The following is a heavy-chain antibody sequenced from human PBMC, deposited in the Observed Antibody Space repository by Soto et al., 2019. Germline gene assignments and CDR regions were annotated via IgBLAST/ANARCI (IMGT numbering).Heavy chain of an antibody. CDR2: ISGYNGNT. V-gene: IGHV1-18*01. CDR1: CYTFINYG. J-gene: IGHJ6*02. CDR3: ARDPGFGFGYSYAFAMDV. D-gene: IGHD5-18*01. Sequence: XSVKVSFKASCYTFINYGISWVRQGPGQGLEWMGWISGYNGNTHYEEKVQDRIKMTTDTSTSTTYLELRSLRSDDTAVYFCARDPGFGFGYSYAFAMDVWGQGTTVTVSS.